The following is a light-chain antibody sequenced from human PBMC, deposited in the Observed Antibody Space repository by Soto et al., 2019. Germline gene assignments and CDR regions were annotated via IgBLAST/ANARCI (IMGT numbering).Light chain of an antibody. CDR2: EVS. CDR1: SGDVGSYYL. J-gene: IGLJ2*01. Sequence: QSALTQSASVSGSPGQSITISCTGTSGDVGSYYLVSWYQQHPGKAPKLMISEVSKRPSGVSNRFSGSKSGNTASLTISGLQAEDEADYYCCSYAGSSTVVFGGGTKVTVL. CDR3: CSYAGSSTVV. V-gene: IGLV2-23*02.